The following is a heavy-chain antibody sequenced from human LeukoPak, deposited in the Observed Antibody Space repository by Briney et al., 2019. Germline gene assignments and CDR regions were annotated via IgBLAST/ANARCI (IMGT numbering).Heavy chain of an antibody. CDR2: INHRGST. D-gene: IGHD3-10*01. CDR1: GGSFSGYY. V-gene: IGHV4-34*01. Sequence: PSETLSLTCAVYGGSFSGYYWSWIRQPPGKGLEWIGEINHRGSTNYNPSLKSRVTISVDTSKNQFSLKLSSVTAADTAVYYCARKRMVRDRGISDWGQGTLVTVSS. J-gene: IGHJ4*02. CDR3: ARKRMVRDRGISD.